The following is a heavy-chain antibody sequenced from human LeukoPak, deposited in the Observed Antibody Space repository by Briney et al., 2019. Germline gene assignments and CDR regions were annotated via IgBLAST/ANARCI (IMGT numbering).Heavy chain of an antibody. CDR3: ARHLSGVSGYTYGRGIDY. Sequence: GGSLRLSCAASGFTFSSYWMNWVRQAPGKGLEWVANIKQDGSEKYYVDSVKGRFTISRDNAKKSLYLQVNSLRAEDTALYYCARHLSGVSGYTYGRGIDYWGQGTLVTVSS. V-gene: IGHV3-7*01. CDR2: IKQDGSEK. D-gene: IGHD5-18*01. J-gene: IGHJ4*02. CDR1: GFTFSSYW.